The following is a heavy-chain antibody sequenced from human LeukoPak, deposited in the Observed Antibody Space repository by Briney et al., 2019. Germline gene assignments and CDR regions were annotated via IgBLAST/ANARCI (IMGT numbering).Heavy chain of an antibody. CDR2: ISYDGSNK. Sequence: PGGSLRLSCAASGFTFGSFWMHWVRQAPGKGLEWVAVISYDGSNKYYADSVKGRFTISRDNSKNTLYLQMNSLRAEDTAVYYCARDRSGILTGYFGYWGQGTLVTVSS. V-gene: IGHV3-30-3*01. D-gene: IGHD3-9*01. J-gene: IGHJ4*02. CDR1: GFTFGSFW. CDR3: ARDRSGILTGYFGY.